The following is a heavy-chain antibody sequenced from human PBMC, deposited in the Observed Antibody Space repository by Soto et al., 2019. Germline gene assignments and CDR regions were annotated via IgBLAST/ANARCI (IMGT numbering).Heavy chain of an antibody. CDR1: GFTFSRYS. J-gene: IGHJ6*03. D-gene: IGHD1-26*01. V-gene: IGHV3-48*01. CDR2: ITSSSSNI. CDR3: ARGEVFMGYYYYYMDV. Sequence: GGSLRLSCAASGFTFSRYSINWVRQAPGKGLEWISHITSSSSNIYYADSVKGRFTISRDNAKNSLYLQMNSLRAEDTAVYYCARGEVFMGYYYYYMDVWGKGTTVTVSS.